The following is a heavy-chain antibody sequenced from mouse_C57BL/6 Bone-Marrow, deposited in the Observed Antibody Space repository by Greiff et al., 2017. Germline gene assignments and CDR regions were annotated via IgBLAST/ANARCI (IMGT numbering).Heavy chain of an antibody. D-gene: IGHD2-2*01. CDR2: ISSGGSYT. CDR1: GFTFSSYG. Sequence: DVQLVESEGDLVKPGGSLKLSCAASGFTFSSYGMSWVRQTPDKRLEWVATISSGGSYTYYPDSVKGRFTISRYHAKNPLYLQRSSLKSEDTAMYDCARQAGYGYAMDYWGQGTSVTVSS. CDR3: ARQAGYGYAMDY. V-gene: IGHV5-6*01. J-gene: IGHJ4*01.